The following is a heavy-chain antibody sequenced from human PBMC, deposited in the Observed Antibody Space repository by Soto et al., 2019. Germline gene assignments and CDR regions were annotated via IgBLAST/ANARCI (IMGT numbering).Heavy chain of an antibody. D-gene: IGHD3-22*01. V-gene: IGHV4-59*01. CDR1: GGSISSYY. CDR2: IYFRGTT. CDR3: ARMNYYDTSGYPFDY. J-gene: IGHJ4*02. Sequence: SESLSLTCTVSGGSISSYYWSWIRQPPGKGLEWIGYIYFRGTTNYNPSLKSRVTMSADTSKNQFSLKLNSVTAADTAVYYCARMNYYDTSGYPFDYGGQGMMVTVYS.